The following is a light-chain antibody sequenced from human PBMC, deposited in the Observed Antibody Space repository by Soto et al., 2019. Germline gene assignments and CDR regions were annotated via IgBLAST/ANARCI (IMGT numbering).Light chain of an antibody. CDR1: SSDVGRYNY. J-gene: IGLJ1*01. V-gene: IGLV2-14*01. CDR3: NSYTSSNDYV. CDR2: EVS. Sequence: QSALTHPASVSWSPGHLITISCTGASSDVGRYNYVSWYQLHPGKAPKLIIYEVSNRPSGVSNRFSGSKSGNTASLTISGLRAEEEADYYCNSYTSSNDYVFGTGTKVTVL.